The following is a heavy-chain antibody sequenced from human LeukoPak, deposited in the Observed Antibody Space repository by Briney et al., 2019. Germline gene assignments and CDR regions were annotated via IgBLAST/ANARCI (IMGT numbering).Heavy chain of an antibody. CDR3: ARAERIVVVVAATRYYVY. V-gene: IGHV4-34*01. D-gene: IGHD2-15*01. CDR1: GGSFSGYY. CDR2: INHSGGT. J-gene: IGHJ4*02. Sequence: NSSETLSLTCAVYGGSFSGYYWSWIRQPPGKGLEWIGEINHSGGTNYNPSLKSRVTISVDTSKNQFSLKLSSVTAADTAVYYCARAERIVVVVAATRYYVYWGQGTLVTVSS.